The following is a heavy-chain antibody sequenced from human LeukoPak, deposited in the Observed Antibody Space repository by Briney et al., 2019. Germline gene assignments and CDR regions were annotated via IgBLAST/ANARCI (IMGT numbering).Heavy chain of an antibody. J-gene: IGHJ3*02. CDR3: PIPVVAATFDAFDI. Sequence: GGSLRLSCAASGFTFSSYAMSWVRQAPGKGLEWVAAISGSGGSTYYADSVKGRFTISRDNSKNTLYLQMNSLRAEDTAVYYCPIPVVAATFDAFDIWGQGTMVTVSS. D-gene: IGHD2-15*01. V-gene: IGHV3-23*01. CDR2: ISGSGGST. CDR1: GFTFSSYA.